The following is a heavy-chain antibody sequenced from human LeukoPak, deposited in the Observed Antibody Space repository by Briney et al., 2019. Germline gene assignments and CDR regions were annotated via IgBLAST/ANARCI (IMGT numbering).Heavy chain of an antibody. J-gene: IGHJ5*02. CDR2: IYYSGST. CDR3: AMGFSPRAATSVSESWFDP. V-gene: IGHV4-39*01. CDR1: GGSISSSSYY. D-gene: IGHD2-15*01. Sequence: SSETLSLTCTVSGGSISSSSYYWGWIRQPPGKGLEWIGSIYYSGSTYYNPSLKSRVTISVDTSKNQFSLKLSSVTAADTAVYYCAMGFSPRAATSVSESWFDPWGQGTLVTVSS.